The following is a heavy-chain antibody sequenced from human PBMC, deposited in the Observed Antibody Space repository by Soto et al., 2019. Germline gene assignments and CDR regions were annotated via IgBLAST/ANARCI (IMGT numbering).Heavy chain of an antibody. V-gene: IGHV3-11*01. CDR1: GFSFRDHY. CDR3: TRDPRITDF. Sequence: GGSLRLSCAASGFSFRDHYMTWIRQAPGKGLELLSYISPGGDITNYVDSVKGRFTISRDNAKNSLFLHMNSLRAEDTAVYYCTRDPRITDFWGQGTLVTVSS. J-gene: IGHJ4*02. D-gene: IGHD3-16*01. CDR2: ISPGGDIT.